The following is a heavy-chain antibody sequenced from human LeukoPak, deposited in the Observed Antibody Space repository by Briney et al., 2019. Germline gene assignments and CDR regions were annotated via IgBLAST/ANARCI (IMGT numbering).Heavy chain of an antibody. V-gene: IGHV4-59*08. CDR2: IYYSGST. Sequence: SETLSLTCTVSGGSISSYYWSWIRQPPGKGLEWIGYIYYSGSTNYNPSLKSRVTISVDTSKNQFSLKLSSVTAADTAIYYCARGDWNDLPFDYWGQGTLVTVSS. D-gene: IGHD1-1*01. CDR3: ARGDWNDLPFDY. CDR1: GGSISSYY. J-gene: IGHJ4*02.